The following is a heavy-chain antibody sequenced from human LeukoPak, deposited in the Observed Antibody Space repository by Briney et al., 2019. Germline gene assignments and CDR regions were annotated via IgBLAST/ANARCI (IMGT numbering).Heavy chain of an antibody. J-gene: IGHJ4*02. CDR2: INPNSGGT. D-gene: IGHD5-18*01. Sequence: ASVKVSCKASGGTLSSFAISWVRQAPGQGLEWMGWINPNSGGTKYAQKFKGRVTMTRDTSISTAYMELSRLRSDDTAVDYCARVDTAMVAGGGDYWGQGTLVTVSS. V-gene: IGHV1-2*02. CDR1: GGTLSSFA. CDR3: ARVDTAMVAGGGDY.